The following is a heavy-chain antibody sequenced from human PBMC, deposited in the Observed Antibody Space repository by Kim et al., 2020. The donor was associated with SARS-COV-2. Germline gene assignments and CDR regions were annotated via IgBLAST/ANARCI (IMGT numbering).Heavy chain of an antibody. D-gene: IGHD3-22*01. CDR3: ARDSGYWAGLRDAFDI. Sequence: GGSLRLSCAASGFTFSSYSMNWVRQAPGKGLEWVSSISSSSSYIYYADSVKGRFTISRDNAKNSLYLQMNSLRAEDTAVYYCARDSGYWAGLRDAFDIWGQGTMVTVSS. CDR1: GFTFSSYS. V-gene: IGHV3-21*01. CDR2: ISSSSSYI. J-gene: IGHJ3*02.